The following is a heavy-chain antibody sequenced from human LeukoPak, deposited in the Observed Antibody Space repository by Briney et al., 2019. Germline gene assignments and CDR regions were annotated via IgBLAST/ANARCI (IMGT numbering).Heavy chain of an antibody. CDR3: ARDPEYRYYFDY. J-gene: IGHJ4*02. CDR2: INSDGSST. D-gene: IGHD5-18*01. Sequence: GGSLRPSCAASGFTFSSYWMHWVRQVPGKGLVWVSRINSDGSSTSYADSVKGRFTISRDNAKNTLYLQMNSLRAEDTAVYYCARDPEYRYYFDYWGQGTLVTVSS. V-gene: IGHV3-74*01. CDR1: GFTFSSYW.